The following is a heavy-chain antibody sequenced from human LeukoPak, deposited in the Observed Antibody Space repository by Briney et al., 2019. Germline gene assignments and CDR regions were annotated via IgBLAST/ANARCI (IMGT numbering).Heavy chain of an antibody. Sequence: RTLTLTCAASGFTFSSYAMHWVRQAPGKGLEGVAGISYDGSNKYYADSVKGRFTISIDNSKNTLYLQMNSLRAEDTAVYYCASEGSSSSGPYFDYWGQGNLVTVSS. J-gene: IGHJ4*02. D-gene: IGHD6-13*01. CDR1: GFTFSSYA. CDR2: ISYDGSNK. V-gene: IGHV3-30*04. CDR3: ASEGSSSSGPYFDY.